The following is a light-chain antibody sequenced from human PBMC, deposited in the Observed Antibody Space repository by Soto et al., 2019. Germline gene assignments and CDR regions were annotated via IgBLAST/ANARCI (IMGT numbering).Light chain of an antibody. CDR2: DAS. CDR3: QQRSNWPT. J-gene: IGKJ2*01. V-gene: IGKV3-11*01. CDR1: QSGSSD. Sequence: EIVLTQSPATLALSPGERATLSCRASQSGSSDLACYQQKPGQAPSLLMYDASNRATGIPARFSGSGSGTDVDLIISSLEPEDFAVYYCQQRSNWPTCGQGTKLEIK.